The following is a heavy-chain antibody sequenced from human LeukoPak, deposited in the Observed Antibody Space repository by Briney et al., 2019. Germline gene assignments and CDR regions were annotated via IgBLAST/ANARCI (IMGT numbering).Heavy chain of an antibody. V-gene: IGHV3-66*01. D-gene: IGHD3-10*01. CDR2: IYSGGST. Sequence: GGSLRLSCAASGFTVSSNYMSWVRQAPGKGLEWVSVIYSGGSTYYGDSVKGRFIISRDKPKNTLYLQMNSLRAEDTAVYYCARDLSPVVRASPMGYWGQGTLVTVSS. CDR1: GFTVSSNY. J-gene: IGHJ4*02. CDR3: ARDLSPVVRASPMGY.